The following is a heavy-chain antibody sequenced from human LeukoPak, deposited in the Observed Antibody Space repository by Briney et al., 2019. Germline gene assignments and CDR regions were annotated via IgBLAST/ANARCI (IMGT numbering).Heavy chain of an antibody. CDR1: GFTFSSYG. CDR3: AKDRGTQYGMDV. V-gene: IGHV3-30*02. Sequence: GGSLRLSCAASGFTFSSYGMHWVRQAPGKGLEWVAFIRYDGSNKYYADSVKGRFTISRDNSKNTLYLQMNSLRAEDTAVYYCAKDRGTQYGMDVWGQGTTVTVSS. D-gene: IGHD1-26*01. CDR2: IRYDGSNK. J-gene: IGHJ6*02.